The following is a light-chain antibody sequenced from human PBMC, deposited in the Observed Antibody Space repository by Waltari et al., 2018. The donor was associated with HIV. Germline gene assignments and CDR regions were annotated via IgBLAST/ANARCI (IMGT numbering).Light chain of an antibody. CDR2: DAS. CDR1: QSVYNSY. J-gene: IGKJ3*01. Sequence: IVLTQSPGTLSLSPGERATLSCWASQSVYNSYLAWYQQKPGQAPRLLIYDASIRGTGIPDRFSGSASGTDFTLTISRLEPEDFAVYYCQQYGSSPYTFGPGTTVDIK. V-gene: IGKV3-20*01. CDR3: QQYGSSPYT.